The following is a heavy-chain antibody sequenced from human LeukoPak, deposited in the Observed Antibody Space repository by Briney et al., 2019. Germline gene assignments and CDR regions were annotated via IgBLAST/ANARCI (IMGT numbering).Heavy chain of an antibody. CDR2: IKSKTDGGTT. CDR3: TTEIPNCSGGSCYLLDY. CDR1: GFTFTNAW. J-gene: IGHJ4*02. V-gene: IGHV3-15*01. Sequence: PGGSLRLSCAASGFTFTNAWMSWVRQAPGKGLEWVGRIKSKTDGGTTDYAAPVKGRFTISRDDSKNTLYLQMNSLKTEDTAVYYCTTEIPNCSGGSCYLLDYWGQGTLVTVSS. D-gene: IGHD2-15*01.